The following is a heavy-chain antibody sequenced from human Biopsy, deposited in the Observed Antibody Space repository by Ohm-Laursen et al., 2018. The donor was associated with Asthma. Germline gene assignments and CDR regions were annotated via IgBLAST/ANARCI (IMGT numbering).Heavy chain of an antibody. J-gene: IGHJ6*02. CDR3: VRGSSSWHHGPFHYYYGLDV. D-gene: IGHD6-13*01. CDR2: IYYSGTT. V-gene: IGHV4-39*01. Sequence: DTLSLTCSLSSGSGGYMRSGNYYWGWIRQPPGKGPEWIGSIYYSGTTYYNPSLESRVTVSADTSKNQFSLKLTSVTAADTAVYYCVRGSSSWHHGPFHYYYGLDVWGQGTTATVSS. CDR1: SGSGGYMRSGNYY.